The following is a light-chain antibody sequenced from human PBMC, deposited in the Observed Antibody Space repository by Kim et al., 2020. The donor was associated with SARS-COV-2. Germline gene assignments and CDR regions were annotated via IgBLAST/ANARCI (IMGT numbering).Light chain of an antibody. CDR2: FDS. V-gene: IGLV3-21*04. Sequence: PGKTATITCGGKSIGNKAAHWYQQRPGQAPVLVIYFDSDRPSGIPDRFSATNSGNTATLSISRVEAGDEADYYCQVWDSSSAHWVFGGGTKLTVL. CDR1: SIGNKA. J-gene: IGLJ3*02. CDR3: QVWDSSSAHWV.